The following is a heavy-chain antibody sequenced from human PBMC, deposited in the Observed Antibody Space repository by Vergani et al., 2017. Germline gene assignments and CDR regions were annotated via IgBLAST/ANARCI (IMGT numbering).Heavy chain of an antibody. J-gene: IGHJ4*02. CDR1: GFTFSSYS. CDR2: ISSSSSTI. Sequence: EVQLVESGGGLVQPGGSLRLSCAASGFTFSSYSMNWVRQAPGKGLEWVSYISSSSSTIYYADSVKGRFTISRDNAKNSLYLQMNSLRDEDTAVYYCARLKDPRGYSYGNPTIPFDYWGQGTLVTVSS. D-gene: IGHD5-18*01. V-gene: IGHV3-48*02. CDR3: ARLKDPRGYSYGNPTIPFDY.